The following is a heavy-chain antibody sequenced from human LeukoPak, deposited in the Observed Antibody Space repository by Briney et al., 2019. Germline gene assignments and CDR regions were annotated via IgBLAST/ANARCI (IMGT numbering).Heavy chain of an antibody. CDR1: AASISSSSHH. CDR2: VYYGRTT. J-gene: IGHJ5*01. Sequence: SETLSLTCTVSAASISSSSHHWGWVRQSPGRGLEWIGSVYYGRTTYYSPSLDSRVTISLDTSANQFSLQLNSVTAADTAVYYCVRHDGRGGATMGAFDSWGQGSLVTVSS. V-gene: IGHV4-39*01. CDR3: VRHDGRGGATMGAFDS. D-gene: IGHD4/OR15-4a*01.